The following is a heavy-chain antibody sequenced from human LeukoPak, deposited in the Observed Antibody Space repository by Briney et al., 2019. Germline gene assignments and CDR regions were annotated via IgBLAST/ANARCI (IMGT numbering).Heavy chain of an antibody. D-gene: IGHD2-21*01. CDR3: ARDGFQGMILYVVYYMDV. J-gene: IGHJ6*03. CDR2: IIPIFGTA. Sequence: SVKVSCKASGGTFSSYAISWVRQAPGQGLEWMGRIIPIFGTANYAQKFQGRVTITTDESTSTAYMELSRLRPDDTAVYYCARDGFQGMILYVVYYMDVWGKGTTVTVSS. CDR1: GGTFSSYA. V-gene: IGHV1-69*05.